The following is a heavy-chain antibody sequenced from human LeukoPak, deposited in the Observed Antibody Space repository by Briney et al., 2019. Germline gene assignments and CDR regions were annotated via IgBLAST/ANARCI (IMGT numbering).Heavy chain of an antibody. D-gene: IGHD6-13*01. CDR1: GFTFRSYD. V-gene: IGHV3-13*01. Sequence: GGSLRLSCAASGFTFRSYDMHWVRHATGKALEWVSSIGTAGDTYYPGSVKSRFTISRENAKHSLYLQMNSLRAGDTAVYYCARTPQQQLVLSYWYFDLWGRGTLVTVSS. J-gene: IGHJ2*01. CDR3: ARTPQQQLVLSYWYFDL. CDR2: IGTAGDT.